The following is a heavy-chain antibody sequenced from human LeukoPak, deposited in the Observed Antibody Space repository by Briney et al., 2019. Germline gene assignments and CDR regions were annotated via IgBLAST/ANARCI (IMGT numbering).Heavy chain of an antibody. CDR1: GFTFSSYG. V-gene: IGHV3-48*04. Sequence: GGTLRLSCAASGFTFSSYGMNWVRQAPGKGLEWVSYISSSGSTIYYADSVKGRFTISRDNAKNSLYLQMNSLRAEDTAVYYCAKDGAWLRFDDWGQGILVTVSS. J-gene: IGHJ4*02. CDR3: AKDGAWLRFDD. D-gene: IGHD5-12*01. CDR2: ISSSGSTI.